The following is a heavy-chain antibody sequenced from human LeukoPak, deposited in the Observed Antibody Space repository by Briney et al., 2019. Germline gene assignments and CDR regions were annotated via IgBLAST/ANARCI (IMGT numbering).Heavy chain of an antibody. V-gene: IGHV4-59*11. CDR2: IDPAGYT. CDR3: ARVERDDLSGYSRLFDN. CDR1: GDSISVHP. D-gene: IGHD3-3*01. J-gene: IGHJ4*02. Sequence: PSETLSLTCTVSGDSISVHPWSWVRQPPGKGLDYIGFIDPAGYTNYNPSLSTRVTISQDMSTNQFYLNLHSVTAADTAVYYCARVERDDLSGYSRLFDNWGQGTLVTVSS.